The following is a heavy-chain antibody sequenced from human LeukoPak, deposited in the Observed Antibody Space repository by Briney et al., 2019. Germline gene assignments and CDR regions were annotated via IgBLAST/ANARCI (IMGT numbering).Heavy chain of an antibody. CDR3: ARQGVVTLFDY. V-gene: IGHV3-23*01. CDR1: GFTFSSYA. D-gene: IGHD3-22*01. J-gene: IGHJ4*02. Sequence: GGSLRLSCAASGFTFSSYAMSRVRQAPGKGLEWVSAISGSGGSTYYADSVKGRFTISRDNSKNTLYLQMNSLRAEDTAVYYCARQGVVTLFDYWGQGTLVTVSS. CDR2: ISGSGGST.